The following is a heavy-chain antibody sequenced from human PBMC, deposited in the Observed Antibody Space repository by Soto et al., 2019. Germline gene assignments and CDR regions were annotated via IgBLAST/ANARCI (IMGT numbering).Heavy chain of an antibody. J-gene: IGHJ4*02. CDR3: ARADPDASVGY. V-gene: IGHV4-59*01. D-gene: IGHD2-15*01. CDR1: GGSIISYY. CDR2: ISYSGST. Sequence: ETLSLTCTVSGGSIISYYWTGLRQSPGRGLEWIGYISYSGSTYYNPSLKSRVTISADTSKNQFSLRMNSMIAADTAVYYCARADPDASVGYWGQGTLVTVSS.